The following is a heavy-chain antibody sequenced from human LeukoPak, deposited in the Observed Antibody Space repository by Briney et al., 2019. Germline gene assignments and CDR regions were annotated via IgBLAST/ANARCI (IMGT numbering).Heavy chain of an antibody. Sequence: GDSLILSCAASGFSFNIYAMSWVRQAPGKGLEWVAAIDRSGGSTFYADSVKGRFTISKDNSKNTLYLQINSLRVDDTAIYYCARGSHGEHDSWGQGTLVTVSS. CDR3: ARGSHGEHDS. D-gene: IGHD4-17*01. CDR2: IDRSGGST. J-gene: IGHJ5*01. CDR1: GFSFNIYA. V-gene: IGHV3-23*01.